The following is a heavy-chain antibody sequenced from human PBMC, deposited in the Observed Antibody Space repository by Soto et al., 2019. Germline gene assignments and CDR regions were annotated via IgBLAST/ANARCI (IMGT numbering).Heavy chain of an antibody. CDR3: ARANYGGNQGAFHI. CDR1: GDSVPGNSAT. D-gene: IGHD4-17*01. CDR2: TYYRSKWYN. J-gene: IGHJ3*02. V-gene: IGHV6-1*01. Sequence: SQTLSLTCAISGDSVPGNSATWNWIRQSPSRGLEWLGRTYYRSKWYNDYAVSVKSRITINPDTSKNQFSLQMNSVTPEDTAVYYCARANYGGNQGAFHIWGQGTMVTVSS.